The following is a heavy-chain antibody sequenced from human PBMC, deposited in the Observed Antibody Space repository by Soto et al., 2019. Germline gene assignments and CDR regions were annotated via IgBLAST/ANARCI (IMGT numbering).Heavy chain of an antibody. V-gene: IGHV3-23*01. CDR2: ISGSGGST. CDR3: AKRFSVAGYTFDY. CDR1: GFTFSSYA. Sequence: GGSLRVSCTASGFTFSSYAMSWVRQAPGKGLEWVSAISGSGGSTYYADSVKGRFTISRDNSKNTLYLQMNSLRAEDTAVYYCAKRFSVAGYTFDYWGQGTLVTVSS. D-gene: IGHD6-19*01. J-gene: IGHJ4*02.